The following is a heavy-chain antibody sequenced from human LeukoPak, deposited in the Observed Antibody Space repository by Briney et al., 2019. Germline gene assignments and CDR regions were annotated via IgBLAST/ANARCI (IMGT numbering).Heavy chain of an antibody. CDR1: GYTFTGYY. CDR2: INPNSGGT. CDR3: ARNTDYYYYYMDV. J-gene: IGHJ6*03. V-gene: IGHV1-2*02. Sequence: ASVKVSCKASGYTFTGYYMHWVRQAPGQGLEWRGWINPNSGGTNYAQKFQGRVTMTRDTSISTAYMELSRLRSDDTAVYYCARNTDYYYYYMDVWGKGTTVTISS.